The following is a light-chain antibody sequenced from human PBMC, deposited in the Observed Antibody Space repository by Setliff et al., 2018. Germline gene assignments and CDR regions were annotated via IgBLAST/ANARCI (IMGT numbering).Light chain of an antibody. V-gene: IGLV2-23*02. J-gene: IGLJ1*01. CDR2: GVS. CDR3: CSYAGNSTSDNYV. CDR1: SNDVGSYDL. Sequence: QSALTQPASVSGSPGQSITISCSGTSNDVGSYDLVSWYQQHPGKAPKLIIYGVSDRPSGVSSRFSGTKSANTASLTISGLRAEDEADYYCCSYAGNSTSDNYVFETGTKGTVL.